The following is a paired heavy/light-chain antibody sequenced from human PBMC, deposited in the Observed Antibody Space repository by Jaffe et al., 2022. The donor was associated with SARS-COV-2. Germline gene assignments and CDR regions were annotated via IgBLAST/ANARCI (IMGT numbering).Light chain of an antibody. V-gene: IGLV3-1*01. CDR1: KLGDKY. J-gene: IGLJ2*01. CDR2: QDS. Sequence: SYELTQPPSVSVSPGQTASITCSGDKLGDKYACWYQQKPGQSPVLVIYQDSKRPSGIPERFSGSNSGNTATLTISGTQAMDEADYYCQAWDSSTAYVFGGGTKLTVL. CDR3: QAWDSSTAYV.
Heavy chain of an antibody. CDR3: ARDWAPRVYCSSTSCPVYYYYYYGMDV. D-gene: IGHD2-2*01. Sequence: QVQLVESGGGVVQPGRSLRLSCAASGFTFSSYGMHWVRQAPGKGLEWVAVIWYDGSNKYYADSVKGRFTISRDNSKNTLYLQMNSLRAEDTAVYYCARDWAPRVYCSSTSCPVYYYYYYGMDVWGQGTTVTVSS. V-gene: IGHV3-33*01. CDR2: IWYDGSNK. CDR1: GFTFSSYG. J-gene: IGHJ6*02.